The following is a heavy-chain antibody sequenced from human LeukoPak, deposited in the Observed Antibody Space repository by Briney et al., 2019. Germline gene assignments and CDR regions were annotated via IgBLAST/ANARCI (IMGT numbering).Heavy chain of an antibody. CDR2: INPNSGGT. CDR1: GYTFTGYY. D-gene: IGHD6-13*01. J-gene: IGHJ5*02. CDR3: AREIAAAGQDWFDP. V-gene: IGHV1-2*02. Sequence: ASVKVSRKASGYTFTGYYMHWVRQAPGQGLEWMGWINPNSGGTNYAQKFQGRVTMTRDTSISTAYMELSRLRSDDTAVYYCAREIAAAGQDWFDPWGQGTLVTVPS.